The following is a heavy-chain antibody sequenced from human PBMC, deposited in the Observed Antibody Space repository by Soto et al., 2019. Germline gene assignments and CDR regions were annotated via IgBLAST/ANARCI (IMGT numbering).Heavy chain of an antibody. J-gene: IGHJ3*02. CDR1: GGSISGYY. Sequence: TETLSLTCTVSGGSISGYYWSWIRQPPGKGLEWIGYMYNTGSTVYNPSFKSRVTISVDTSKNQFSLKLNSVTAADTAVYYCASKFWELLADAFDIWGQGTTVTVSS. CDR3: ASKFWELLADAFDI. D-gene: IGHD3-10*01. CDR2: MYNTGST. V-gene: IGHV4-59*01.